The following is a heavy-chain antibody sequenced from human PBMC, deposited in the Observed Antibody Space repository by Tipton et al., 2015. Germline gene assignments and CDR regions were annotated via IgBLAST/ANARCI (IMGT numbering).Heavy chain of an antibody. J-gene: IGHJ3*02. CDR1: GFTFSNYG. D-gene: IGHD2-21*02. CDR3: ARDTSGRYVVVTADAFDI. V-gene: IGHV3-33*01. CDR2: IWYDGSNK. Sequence: SLRLSCAASGFTFSNYGMHWVRQAPGKGLEWVAVIWYDGSNKYYADYLRGRIAISRDNSEDTVSLQMDSLRAEDTAVYYCARDTSGRYVVVTADAFDIWGQGTVVTVSS.